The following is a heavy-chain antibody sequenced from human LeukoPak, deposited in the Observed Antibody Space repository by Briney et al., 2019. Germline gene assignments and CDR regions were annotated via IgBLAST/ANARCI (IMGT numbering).Heavy chain of an antibody. CDR2: IYYSGST. CDR3: ARRGYYYDSSGYSRNYYFDY. CDR1: GGSISSSSYY. Sequence: TSETLSLTCTVSGGSISSSSYYWGWIRQPPGKGLEWIGSIYYSGSTYYNPSLKSRVTISVDTSKNQFSPKLSSVTAADTAVYYCARRGYYYDSSGYSRNYYFDYWGQGTLVTVSS. J-gene: IGHJ4*02. D-gene: IGHD3-22*01. V-gene: IGHV4-39*01.